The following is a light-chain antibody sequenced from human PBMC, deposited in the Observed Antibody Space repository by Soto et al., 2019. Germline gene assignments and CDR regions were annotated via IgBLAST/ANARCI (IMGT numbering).Light chain of an antibody. Sequence: QSVLTQPPSVSGAPGQRVTISCTGSSSNFGAGYEVHWYKQLPGAAPTLVIFNNLNRPSGVPERFSGSKSGTSASLVISGLQAEDEADYYCQSFDSSLRVYVFGSGTKLTFL. CDR3: QSFDSSLRVYV. J-gene: IGLJ1*01. V-gene: IGLV1-40*01. CDR2: NNL. CDR1: SSNFGAGYE.